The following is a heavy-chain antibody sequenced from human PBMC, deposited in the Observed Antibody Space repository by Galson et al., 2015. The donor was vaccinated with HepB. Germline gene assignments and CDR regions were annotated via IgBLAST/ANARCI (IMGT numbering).Heavy chain of an antibody. Sequence: SLRLSCAASGFTFDDYAMHWVRQTPGKGLEWVPGISWNSATIGYADSVKGRFTISRDNAKNSLYLQMNSLRAEDTALYYCAKDIRYCVSASCYGDGSDIWGQGTMVTVSS. CDR3: AKDIRYCVSASCYGDGSDI. CDR1: GFTFDDYA. J-gene: IGHJ3*02. CDR2: ISWNSATI. D-gene: IGHD2-2*01. V-gene: IGHV3-9*01.